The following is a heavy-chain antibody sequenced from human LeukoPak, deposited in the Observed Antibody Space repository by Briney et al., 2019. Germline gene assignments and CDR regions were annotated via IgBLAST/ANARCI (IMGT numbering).Heavy chain of an antibody. Sequence: ASVKVSCKASGYTSTGYYMHRVRRAPGQGLEWMGWMNPNSGNTGYAQKFQGRVTMTRNTSISTAYMELSSLRSEDTAVYYCARTNLNQGPDAFDIWGQGTMVTVSS. V-gene: IGHV1-8*02. CDR1: GYTSTGYY. J-gene: IGHJ3*02. D-gene: IGHD1-1*01. CDR2: MNPNSGNT. CDR3: ARTNLNQGPDAFDI.